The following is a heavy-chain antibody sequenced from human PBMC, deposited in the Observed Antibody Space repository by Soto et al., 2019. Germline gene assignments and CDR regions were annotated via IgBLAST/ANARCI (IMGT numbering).Heavy chain of an antibody. D-gene: IGHD3-9*01. CDR2: IIAYIVNT. CDR1: GGTFSSYA. V-gene: IGHV1-18*01. CDR3: ATMAAHYDILTGGQYYFEY. Sequence: GASLKVYCKSSGGTFSSYAISGVRHATGQGREWMGWIIAYIVNTNYAQKLQGRVTMTTETSTSTAYMELRSLRSDDTAVYYCATMAAHYDILTGGQYYFEYWGQGTLVTVSS. J-gene: IGHJ4*02.